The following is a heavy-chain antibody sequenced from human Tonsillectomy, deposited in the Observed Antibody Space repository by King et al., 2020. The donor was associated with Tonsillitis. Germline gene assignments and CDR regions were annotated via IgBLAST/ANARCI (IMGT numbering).Heavy chain of an antibody. Sequence: VQLVESGGGLVQPGGSLRLSCAASGFTFSSYAMSWVRQAPGKGLEWVSTISGSGNSTYYADSVKGRFTISRDSSKNTLYLQMSSLSAEDTAIYYCAKDGPATYEGFRVKSPTFWYFDLWGRGTLVTVSS. J-gene: IGHJ2*01. CDR2: ISGSGNST. V-gene: IGHV3-23*04. D-gene: IGHD1-26*01. CDR3: AKDGPATYEGFRVKSPTFWYFDL. CDR1: GFTFSSYA.